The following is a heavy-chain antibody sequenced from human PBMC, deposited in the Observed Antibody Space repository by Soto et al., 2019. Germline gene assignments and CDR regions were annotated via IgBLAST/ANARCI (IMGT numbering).Heavy chain of an antibody. Sequence: GGSLRLSCAAYGFTLSAHAMNWFRQAPGQGPECDSTINSRGDKTFYADSVKGRFTLSRDDSKNTLFLQMNSLRAEDTAMYYCAKADGCAAGTCYTGTYWFFDLWGRGTLVTVSS. V-gene: IGHV3-23*01. CDR2: INSRGDKT. J-gene: IGHJ2*01. CDR3: AKADGCAAGTCYTGTYWFFDL. D-gene: IGHD2-2*02. CDR1: GFTLSAHA.